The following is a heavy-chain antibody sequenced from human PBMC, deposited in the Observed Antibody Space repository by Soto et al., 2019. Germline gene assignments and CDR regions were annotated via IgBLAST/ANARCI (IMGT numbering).Heavy chain of an antibody. CDR1: GGSISSGGYY. CDR2: IYSRGST. CDR3: ARVISDIPVWFDP. J-gene: IGHJ5*02. V-gene: IGHV4-31*03. Sequence: QVQLQESGPGLVKPSQTLSLTCTVSGGSISSGGYYWSWIRQHPGKGLEWIGYIYSRGSTYYNPSLKSRVTISVDTSKNQFSLKLSSVTAADTAVYYCARVISDIPVWFDPWGQGTLVTVSS. D-gene: IGHD2-15*01.